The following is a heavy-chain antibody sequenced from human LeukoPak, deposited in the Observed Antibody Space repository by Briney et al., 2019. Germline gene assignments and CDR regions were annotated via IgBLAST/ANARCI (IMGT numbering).Heavy chain of an antibody. J-gene: IGHJ3*02. CDR1: GFTFSNAW. CDR3: TTDSVTARRDDAFDI. D-gene: IGHD2-21*02. CDR2: IKRKTDGGTT. V-gene: IGHV3-15*01. Sequence: GGSLRLSCAASGFTFSNAWMSWVRQAPGKGLEWVGRIKRKTDGGTTDYAAPVKGRFTISRDDSKNTLYLQMNSLKNEDTAVYYCTTDSVTARRDDAFDIWGQGTVVTVSS.